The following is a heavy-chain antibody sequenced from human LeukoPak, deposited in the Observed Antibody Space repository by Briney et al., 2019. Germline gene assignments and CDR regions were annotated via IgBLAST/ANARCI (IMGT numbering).Heavy chain of an antibody. Sequence: PSETLSLTCTVSGGSISSSSYYWGWVRQAPGKGLEWISTFGTIGATTTCYADSVKGRFTISRDKSKNTLYLQMNNLRAEDTAVYHCAKSRTGSCYSAFDIWGQGTMVTVSS. J-gene: IGHJ3*02. D-gene: IGHD2-15*01. CDR1: GGSISSSSYY. V-gene: IGHV3-23*01. CDR3: AKSRTGSCYSAFDI. CDR2: FGTIGATTT.